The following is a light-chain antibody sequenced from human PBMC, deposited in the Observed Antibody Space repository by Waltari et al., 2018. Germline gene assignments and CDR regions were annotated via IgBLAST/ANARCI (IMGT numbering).Light chain of an antibody. CDR1: QSIVVW. V-gene: IGKV1-5*03. CDR2: KAS. Sequence: DIQVTQSPSTLSASVGDRVTITCRASQSIVVWLAWYQQKPGKAPRLLISKASYLESGVPSRFSGSASGTAVTLTISSLQADEFATYYCRQYNSDPWTFGQGTTVEIK. J-gene: IGKJ1*01. CDR3: RQYNSDPWT.